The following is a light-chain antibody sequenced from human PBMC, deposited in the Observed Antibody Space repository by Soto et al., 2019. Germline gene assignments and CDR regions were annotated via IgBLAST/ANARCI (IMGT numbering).Light chain of an antibody. J-gene: IGKJ1*01. CDR1: QSISSW. Sequence: DIQMTQSPSTLSASVKDRVTITCRASQSISSWLAWYQQKPGKAPKLLIYDASSLESGVPPRFSGSGSGTEFTLTISSLQPDDFATYYCQQYNSYPRTFGQGTKV. V-gene: IGKV1-5*01. CDR3: QQYNSYPRT. CDR2: DAS.